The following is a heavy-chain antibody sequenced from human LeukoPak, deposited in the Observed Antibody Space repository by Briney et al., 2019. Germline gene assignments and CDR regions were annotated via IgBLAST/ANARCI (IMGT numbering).Heavy chain of an antibody. CDR2: ISYDGNNK. J-gene: IGHJ3*02. V-gene: IGHV3-30-3*01. CDR1: GFTFSSYA. CDR3: ARDRPYYDFWSGQQGDAFDI. Sequence: GGSLRLSCAASGFTFSSYALHWVRQAPGKGLEWVALISYDGNNKYYADSVKGRFTISRDNSKDTLYLQMNSLRDEDTAVYYCARDRPYYDFWSGQQGDAFDIWGQGTMVTVSS. D-gene: IGHD3-3*01.